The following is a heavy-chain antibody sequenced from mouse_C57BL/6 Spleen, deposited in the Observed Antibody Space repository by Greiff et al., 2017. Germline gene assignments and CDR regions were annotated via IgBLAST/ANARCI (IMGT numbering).Heavy chain of an antibody. D-gene: IGHD1-1*01. CDR1: EYEFPSHD. J-gene: IGHJ3*01. V-gene: IGHV5-2*01. CDR2: INRDGGST. CDR3: ARPGGSSLSWFAY. Sequence: EVKLQESGGGLVQPGESLKLSCESNEYEFPSHDMSWVRKTPEKRLELVAAINRDGGSTYYPDTMERRFTIPRDNTKKPLYLQMSSLRSEDTALYYCARPGGSSLSWFAYWGQGTLVTVSA.